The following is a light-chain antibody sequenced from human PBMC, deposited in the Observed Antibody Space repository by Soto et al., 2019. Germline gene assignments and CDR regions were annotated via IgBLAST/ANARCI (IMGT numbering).Light chain of an antibody. Sequence: EIVLTQSPDTLSLSPGERVTLSCRASQSLSSSYFGWYQQRHGQAPRLLIYNTSNRATGIPDRLSGSGSGTDFTLTISGLEPEDFVVYCCQQDSSAPAWTFGQGTKVEIK. J-gene: IGKJ1*01. V-gene: IGKV3-20*01. CDR3: QQDSSAPAWT. CDR2: NTS. CDR1: QSLSSSY.